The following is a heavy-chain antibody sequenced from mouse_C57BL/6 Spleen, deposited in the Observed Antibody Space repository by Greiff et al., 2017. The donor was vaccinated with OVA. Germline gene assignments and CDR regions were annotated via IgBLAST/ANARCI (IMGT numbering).Heavy chain of an antibody. CDR2: INYDGSST. Sequence: EVHLVESEGGLVQPGSSMKLSCTASGFTFSDYYMAWVRQVPEKGLEWVANINYDGSSTYYLDSLKSRFIISRDNAKNILYLQMSSLKSEDTATYYCARVRYDWGYFDYWGQGTTLTVSA. CDR3: ARVRYDWGYFDY. V-gene: IGHV5-16*01. J-gene: IGHJ2*01. CDR1: GFTFSDYY. D-gene: IGHD2-4*01.